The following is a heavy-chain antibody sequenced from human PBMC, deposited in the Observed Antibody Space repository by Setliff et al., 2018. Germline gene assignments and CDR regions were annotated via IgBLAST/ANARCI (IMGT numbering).Heavy chain of an antibody. CDR2: FDPEDGET. J-gene: IGHJ4*02. CDR3: APSTWELGGFYY. V-gene: IGHV1-24*01. Sequence: ASVQVSCQVSGYTLTELSMHWVRQAPGKGLEWTGGFDPEDGETIYAQKFQGRVTMTEDTSTDTAYMELSSLRSEDTAGYYCAPSTWELGGFYYWGQGTLVTVSS. D-gene: IGHD1-26*01. CDR1: GYTLTELS.